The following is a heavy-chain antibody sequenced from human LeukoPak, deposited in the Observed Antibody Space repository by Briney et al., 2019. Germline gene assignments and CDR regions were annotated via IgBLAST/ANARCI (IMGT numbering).Heavy chain of an antibody. CDR1: GFTFRSYA. J-gene: IGHJ6*03. V-gene: IGHV3-23*01. D-gene: IGHD3-16*01. CDR2: ISGSGGST. CDR3: AKTGWGGYYYMDV. Sequence: GGSLRLSCIASGFTFRSYAMNWVRQAPGKGLEWVSFISGSGGSTYHADFVKGRFTISRGNSKNTLYLQMNSLRAEDTAVYYCAKTGWGGYYYMDVWGNGTTVTVSS.